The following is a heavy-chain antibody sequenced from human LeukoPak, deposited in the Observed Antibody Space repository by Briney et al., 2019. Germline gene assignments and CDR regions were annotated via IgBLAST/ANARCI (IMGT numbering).Heavy chain of an antibody. CDR1: GGSISSGSYY. CDR3: ARERGIAAALYYFDY. CDR2: IYTSGST. Sequence: SETLSLTCTVSGGSISSGSYYWNWIRQPAGKGLEWIGRIYTSGSTNYNPSLKSRVTISVDTSKNQFSLKLSSVTAADTAVYYCARERGIAAALYYFDYWGQGTLVTVSS. J-gene: IGHJ4*02. D-gene: IGHD6-13*01. V-gene: IGHV4-61*02.